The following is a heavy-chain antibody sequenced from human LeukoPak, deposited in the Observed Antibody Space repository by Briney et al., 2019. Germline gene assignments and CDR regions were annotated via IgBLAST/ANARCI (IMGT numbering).Heavy chain of an antibody. CDR1: GDAITGSTYY. J-gene: IGHJ4*02. CDR2: MYYSGST. Sequence: SETLSLTCTVSGDAITGSTYYWGWIRQPPGKGLEWIGSMYYSGSTYSNASLKSRVTISADTSKNQFSLKLSSVTAADTATYYCARQYYDRTGYYYFDRWTQGTLVTVSS. V-gene: IGHV4-39*01. D-gene: IGHD3-22*01. CDR3: ARQYYDRTGYYYFDR.